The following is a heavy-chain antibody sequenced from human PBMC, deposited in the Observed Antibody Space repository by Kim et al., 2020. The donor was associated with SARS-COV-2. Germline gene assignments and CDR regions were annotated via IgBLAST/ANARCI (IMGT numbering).Heavy chain of an antibody. D-gene: IGHD6-13*01. Sequence: HPSLKSRVTLSVDTSKNQFSLELRSVTAADTAMYYCARNSFTSSWYYFDYWGQGTLVTVSS. CDR3: ARNSFTSSWYYFDY. J-gene: IGHJ4*02. V-gene: IGHV4-59*01.